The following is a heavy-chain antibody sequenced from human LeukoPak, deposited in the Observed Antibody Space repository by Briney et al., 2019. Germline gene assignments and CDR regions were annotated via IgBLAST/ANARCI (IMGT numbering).Heavy chain of an antibody. CDR2: IYYSGST. D-gene: IGHD3-9*01. Sequence: SETLSLTCTVSGGSISSSSYYWGWIRQPPGKGLEWIESIYYSGSTYYNPSLKSRVTISVDTSKNQFSLKLSSVTAADTAVYYCARGPYYDILTGYPEPFDYWGQGTLVTVSS. J-gene: IGHJ4*02. CDR3: ARGPYYDILTGYPEPFDY. CDR1: GGSISSSSYY. V-gene: IGHV4-39*07.